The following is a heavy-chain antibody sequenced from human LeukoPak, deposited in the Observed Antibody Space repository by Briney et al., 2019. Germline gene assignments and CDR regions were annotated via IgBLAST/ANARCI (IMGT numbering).Heavy chain of an antibody. J-gene: IGHJ6*02. D-gene: IGHD3-3*01. CDR1: GDSVSSNSAA. Sequence: SQTPSLTCAISGDSVSSNSAAWNWIRQSPSRGLEWLGRTYYRSRWYNDYAVSVKSRITINPDTSKNQFSLQLNSVTPEDTAVYYCASSRGSTHDHYYYYYYGMDVWGQGTTVTVSS. V-gene: IGHV6-1*01. CDR2: TYYRSRWYN. CDR3: ASSRGSTHDHYYYYYYGMDV.